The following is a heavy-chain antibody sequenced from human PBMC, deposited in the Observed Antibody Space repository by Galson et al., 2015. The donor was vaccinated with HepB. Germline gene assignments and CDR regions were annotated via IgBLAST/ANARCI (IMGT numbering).Heavy chain of an antibody. J-gene: IGHJ4*02. Sequence: SETLSLTCTVSGGSVSIGSYYWSWIRQPPGKGLEWIGYIYYSGSTNYNPSLKSRVTISVDTSKNQFSLKLSSVTAADTAVYYCARDQELGMWGYWGQGTLVTVSS. CDR2: IYYSGST. CDR3: ARDQELGMWGY. V-gene: IGHV4-61*01. CDR1: GGSVSIGSYY. D-gene: IGHD6-13*01.